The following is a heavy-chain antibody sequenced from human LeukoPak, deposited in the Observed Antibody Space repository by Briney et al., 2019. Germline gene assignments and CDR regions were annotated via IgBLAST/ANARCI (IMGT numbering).Heavy chain of an antibody. J-gene: IGHJ4*02. CDR1: GFTFSSYA. V-gene: IGHV3-23*01. CDR3: AKDQGYSGYDPLDY. CDR2: ISGSVGRT. D-gene: IGHD5-12*01. Sequence: PGGSLRLSCAASGFTFSSYAMTWVRQAPGKGLEWVSAISGSVGRTYYADSVKGRFTISRDNSKNKLYLQMNGLRAEDTAAYYCAKDQGYSGYDPLDYWGQGTLVTVSS.